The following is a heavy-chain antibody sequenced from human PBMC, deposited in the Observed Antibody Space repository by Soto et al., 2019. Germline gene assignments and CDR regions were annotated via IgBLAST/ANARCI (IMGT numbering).Heavy chain of an antibody. Sequence: QVQLQESGPGLVKPSETLSLTCTVSGGSISSYYWSWIRQPPGKGLEWIGYIYYSGSTNYNPSLKSRVTISVDTSKNQFSLKLSSVTAADTAVYYCARQVLLLNWYFDLWGRGTLVTVSS. J-gene: IGHJ2*01. CDR3: ARQVLLLNWYFDL. V-gene: IGHV4-59*08. D-gene: IGHD5-18*01. CDR1: GGSISSYY. CDR2: IYYSGST.